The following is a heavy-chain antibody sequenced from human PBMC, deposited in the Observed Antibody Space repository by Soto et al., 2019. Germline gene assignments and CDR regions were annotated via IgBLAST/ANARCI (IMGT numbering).Heavy chain of an antibody. Sequence: GGSLRLSCEASGFTFSRVSMNWVCQVPGKGLEWVASISSGSSDTWYADSVKGRFIISRDNAQNSLFLQMNTLRPEDTAMYYCARVAYWGPGTQVTVS. CDR3: ARVAY. CDR2: ISSGSSDT. CDR1: GFTFSRVS. V-gene: IGHV3-21*01. J-gene: IGHJ4*02.